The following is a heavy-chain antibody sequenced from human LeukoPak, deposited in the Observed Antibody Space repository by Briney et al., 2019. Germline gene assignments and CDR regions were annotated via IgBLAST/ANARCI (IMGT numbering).Heavy chain of an antibody. CDR1: GYTFTSYY. CDR3: ARDPLTYYDILTGLPAYQGGAYFDY. D-gene: IGHD3-9*01. Sequence: ASVKVSCKASGYTFTSYYMHWVRQAPGQGLEWMGIINPSGGSTSYAQKLQGRVTMTRDTSTSTVYMELSSLRSEDPAVYYCARDPLTYYDILTGLPAYQGGAYFDYWGQGTLVTVSS. CDR2: INPSGGST. J-gene: IGHJ4*02. V-gene: IGHV1-46*01.